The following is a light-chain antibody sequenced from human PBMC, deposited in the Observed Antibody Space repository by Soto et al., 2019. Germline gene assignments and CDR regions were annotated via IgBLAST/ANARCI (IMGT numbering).Light chain of an antibody. CDR1: SSNIGSNY. J-gene: IGLJ1*01. CDR3: AAWDDSLSGQV. Sequence: QSVVTQPPSASGTPGQRFTISCSGSSSNIGSNYVYWYQQLPGTAPKLLIYSNNQRPSGVPDRFSGSKSGTSASLAISGLRSEDEADYYCAAWDDSLSGQVFGTGTKLTVL. CDR2: SNN. V-gene: IGLV1-47*02.